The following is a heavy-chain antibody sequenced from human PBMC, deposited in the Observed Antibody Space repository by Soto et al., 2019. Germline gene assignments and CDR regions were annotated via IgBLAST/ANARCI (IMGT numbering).Heavy chain of an antibody. CDR1: GFTFSTYA. Sequence: GGSLRLSCAASGFTFSTYAMHWVRQAPGKGLEYVSAISSNGGSIYYANSVKGRFTISRDNSKNTLYLQMGSLRAEDMAVYYCARGEALPGYFDYWGQGTLVTVSP. CDR2: ISSNGGSI. CDR3: ARGEALPGYFDY. V-gene: IGHV3-64*01. J-gene: IGHJ4*02.